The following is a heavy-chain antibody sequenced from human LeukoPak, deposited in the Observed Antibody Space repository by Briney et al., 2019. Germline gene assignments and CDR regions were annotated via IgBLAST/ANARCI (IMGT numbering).Heavy chain of an antibody. V-gene: IGHV3-11*04. J-gene: IGHJ3*02. CDR1: GFTFSDYY. Sequence: PGGSLRLSCVASGFTFSDYYMSWIRQAPGKGLEWVSYIGSSIYYADSVKGRFTISRDNSKNTLYLQMNSLRAEDTAVYYCAKLNYYDSSDAFDIWGQGTMVTVSS. CDR3: AKLNYYDSSDAFDI. D-gene: IGHD3-22*01. CDR2: IGSSI.